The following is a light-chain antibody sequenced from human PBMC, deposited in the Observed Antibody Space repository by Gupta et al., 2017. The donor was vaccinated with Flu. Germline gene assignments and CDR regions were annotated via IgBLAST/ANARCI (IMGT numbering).Light chain of an antibody. CDR2: SNK. Sequence: QSVLTPPPSASWTPGHSATISCSGSSSNIGSNTVTWYQHLPGTAPKLLIYSNKQRPSGVPDRFSGSKSGTSASLAISGLQSEDEADYYCAAWDDSLNGHWVFGGGTKLTVL. CDR1: SSNIGSNT. CDR3: AAWDDSLNGHWV. V-gene: IGLV1-44*01. J-gene: IGLJ3*02.